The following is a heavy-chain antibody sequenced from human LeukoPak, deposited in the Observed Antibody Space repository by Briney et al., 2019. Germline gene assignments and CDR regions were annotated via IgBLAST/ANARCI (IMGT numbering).Heavy chain of an antibody. Sequence: PGGSLRLSCAASGFTFSSYAMSWVRQAPGKGLEWVSTISGSGADTYYADSVKGRFPISRDNSKNTLYLQMNSLRAEDTAVYYCAKDQDWTVTVPDYWGQGTLVTVSS. V-gene: IGHV3-23*01. CDR2: ISGSGADT. D-gene: IGHD4-17*01. J-gene: IGHJ4*02. CDR3: AKDQDWTVTVPDY. CDR1: GFTFSSYA.